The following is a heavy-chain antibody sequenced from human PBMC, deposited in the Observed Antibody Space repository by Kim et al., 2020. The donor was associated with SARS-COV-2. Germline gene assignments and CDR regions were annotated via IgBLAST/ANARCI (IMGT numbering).Heavy chain of an antibody. CDR1: GGSISSYY. D-gene: IGHD5-18*01. Sequence: SETLSLTCTVSGGSISSYYWSWIRQPPGKGLEWIGYIYYSGSTNYNPSLKSRVTISVDTSKNQFSLKLSSVTAADTAVYYCARAKDTAMVSWGQGTLVTVSS. CDR3: ARAKDTAMVS. V-gene: IGHV4-59*13. J-gene: IGHJ4*02. CDR2: IYYSGST.